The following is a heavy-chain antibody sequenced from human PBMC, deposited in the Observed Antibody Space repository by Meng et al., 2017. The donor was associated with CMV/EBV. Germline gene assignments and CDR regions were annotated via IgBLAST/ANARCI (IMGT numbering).Heavy chain of an antibody. D-gene: IGHD3-3*01. CDR2: ITWNSGSI. CDR3: ARGSYYDFWSGPRRFDP. CDR1: GFSFDDYA. J-gene: IGHJ5*02. V-gene: IGHV3-9*01. Sequence: GGSLRLSCVASGFSFDDYAMHWVRQAPGKGLEWVSGITWNSGSIDYADSVKGRFTISRDNANDSLYLQMNSLRAEDTAVYYCARGSYYDFWSGPRRFDPWGQGTLVTVSS.